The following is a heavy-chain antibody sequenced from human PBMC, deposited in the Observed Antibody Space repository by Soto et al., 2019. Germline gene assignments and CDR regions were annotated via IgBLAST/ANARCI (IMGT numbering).Heavy chain of an antibody. CDR3: ARDRSYYDSSGSTGGWFET. J-gene: IGHJ5*02. CDR2: IYHSGST. Sequence: PSSTXSLTCSVSVCSIISGYCFCWIRQPPGKVRECIGSIYHSGSTYYNPSLKSRVTISVYTSKNQFSLKLSYVTAADTAVYYCARDRSYYDSSGSTGGWFETRGQGTLV. CDR1: VCSIISGYC. D-gene: IGHD3-22*01. V-gene: IGHV4-38-2*02.